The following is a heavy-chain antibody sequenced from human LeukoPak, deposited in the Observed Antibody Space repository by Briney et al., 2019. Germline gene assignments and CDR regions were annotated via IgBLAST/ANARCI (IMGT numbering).Heavy chain of an antibody. Sequence: SQTLSLTCAISGDSVSSNSAAWYWIRQSPSRGLEWLGRTYYRSKWYNNYAVSVKSRITINPDISKNQFSLQLNSVTSEDTAVYYCARDEGRGFFDFWGQGTLVTVSS. CDR2: TYYRSKWYN. V-gene: IGHV6-1*01. CDR1: GDSVSSNSAA. CDR3: ARDEGRGFFDF. J-gene: IGHJ4*02. D-gene: IGHD3-10*01.